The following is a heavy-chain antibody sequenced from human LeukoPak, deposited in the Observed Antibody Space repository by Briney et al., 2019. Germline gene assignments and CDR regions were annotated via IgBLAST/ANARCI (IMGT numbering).Heavy chain of an antibody. CDR3: ARGLVAYGMDV. Sequence: PSETLSLTCTVSGGSISSYYWSWIRQPPGKGLEWIGYIYYGGSTNYNPSLKSRVTISVDTSKNQFSLKLSSVTAADTAVYYCARGLVAYGMDVWGQGTTVTVSS. CDR1: GGSISSYY. CDR2: IYYGGST. V-gene: IGHV4-59*01. J-gene: IGHJ6*02. D-gene: IGHD2-15*01.